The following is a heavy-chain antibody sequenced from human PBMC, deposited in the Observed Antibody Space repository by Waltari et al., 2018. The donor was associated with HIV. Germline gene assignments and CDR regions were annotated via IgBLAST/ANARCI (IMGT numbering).Heavy chain of an antibody. CDR2: MSSGSVYI. CDR1: RFTFSSYS. Sequence: EVQLVESGGGLVKPGGSLRLSCAASRFTFSSYSMNWVRQAPGKEGGWVASMSSGSVYIYDADSVNGRFTISRDNAKNSLYLQMKSLRAEDTAVYYCARDEAEMATRTAFDIWGQGTMVTVSS. CDR3: ARDEAEMATRTAFDI. D-gene: IGHD5-12*01. J-gene: IGHJ3*02. V-gene: IGHV3-21*01.